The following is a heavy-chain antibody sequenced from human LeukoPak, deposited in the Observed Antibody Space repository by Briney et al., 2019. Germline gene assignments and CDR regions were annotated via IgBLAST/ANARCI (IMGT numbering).Heavy chain of an antibody. CDR1: GFSLSTYG. D-gene: IGHD3-10*01. V-gene: IGHV3-48*03. Sequence: GGSLRLSCASSGFSLSTYGMVWVRQAPGKGLEWVSHIVGGGSDRTYYADSVKGRFTVSRENAKNSLYLHMNSLRAEDTAVYYRAREMYGSGLYYFDYWGQGTLVTVSS. CDR3: AREMYGSGLYYFDY. CDR2: IVGGGSDRT. J-gene: IGHJ4*02.